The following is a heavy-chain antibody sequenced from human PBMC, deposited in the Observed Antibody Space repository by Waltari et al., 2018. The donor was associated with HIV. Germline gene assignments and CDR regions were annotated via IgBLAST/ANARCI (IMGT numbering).Heavy chain of an antibody. Sequence: QVQLQESGPGLVKPSQTLSLTCTVSGGSINSGGYYWSWIRQHPGKGLEWIGYIYYSGSTYYNPSLKSRVTISVDTSKNQFSLKLSSVTAADTAVYYCARDGDGGGPFDYWGQGTLVTVSS. CDR3: ARDGDGGGPFDY. J-gene: IGHJ4*02. D-gene: IGHD2-15*01. V-gene: IGHV4-31*03. CDR2: IYYSGST. CDR1: GGSINSGGYY.